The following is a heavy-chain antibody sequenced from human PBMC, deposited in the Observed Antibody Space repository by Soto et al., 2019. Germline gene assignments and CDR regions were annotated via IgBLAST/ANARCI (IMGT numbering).Heavy chain of an antibody. CDR2: ISYDGSNK. CDR1: GFTFSSYA. Sequence: SLRLSCAASGFTFSSYAMHWVRQAPGKGLEWVAVISYDGSNKYYADSVKGRFTISRDNSKNTLYLQMNSLRAEDTAVYYCARDLGSHLSTLVYYYYGMDVWGQGTTVTVSS. J-gene: IGHJ6*02. CDR3: ARDLGSHLSTLVYYYYGMDV. D-gene: IGHD6-13*01. V-gene: IGHV3-30-3*01.